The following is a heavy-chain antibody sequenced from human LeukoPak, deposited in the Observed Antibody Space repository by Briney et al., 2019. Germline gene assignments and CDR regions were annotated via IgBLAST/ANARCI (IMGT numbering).Heavy chain of an antibody. CDR1: GFTVSSNY. V-gene: IGHV3-66*01. J-gene: IGHJ4*02. CDR2: IYSGGST. CDR3: AKAFYDGRDGYNLRFFDY. Sequence: GGSLRLSCAASGFTVSSNYMSWVRQAPGKGLEWVSVIYSGGSTYYADSVKGRFTISRDNSKNTLYLQMNSLRAEDTAVYYCAKAFYDGRDGYNLRFFDYWGQGTLVTVSS. D-gene: IGHD5-12*01.